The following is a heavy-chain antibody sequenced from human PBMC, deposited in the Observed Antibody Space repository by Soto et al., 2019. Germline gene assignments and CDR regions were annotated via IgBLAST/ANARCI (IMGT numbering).Heavy chain of an antibody. CDR1: GFTFSSYG. J-gene: IGHJ3*02. CDR3: ARQVFNAFDI. Sequence: GGSLRLSCVESGFTFSSYGMHWVRQAPGKGLEWVAVMYYDGNNKYYADSVKGRFTISRDNSKNTLYLQMNSLRAEDTAVYYCARQVFNAFDIWGQGTMVTVSS. CDR2: MYYDGNNK. V-gene: IGHV3-33*01. D-gene: IGHD2-8*01.